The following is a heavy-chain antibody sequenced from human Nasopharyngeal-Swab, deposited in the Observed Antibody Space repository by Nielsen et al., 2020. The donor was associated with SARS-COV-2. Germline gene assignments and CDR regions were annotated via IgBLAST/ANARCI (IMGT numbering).Heavy chain of an antibody. Sequence: SETLSLTCIVSGGSISSSSYYWGWIRQPPGKGLEWIGSLYYSGHTYYNPSLKSRVTISVDTSKNHFSLKMTSVTAADTAVYYCARQRGFCSSSNNCQGWFDPWGQGTLVNVSS. CDR2: LYYSGHT. CDR3: ARQRGFCSSSNNCQGWFDP. J-gene: IGHJ5*02. CDR1: GGSISSSSYY. V-gene: IGHV4-39*02. D-gene: IGHD2-2*01.